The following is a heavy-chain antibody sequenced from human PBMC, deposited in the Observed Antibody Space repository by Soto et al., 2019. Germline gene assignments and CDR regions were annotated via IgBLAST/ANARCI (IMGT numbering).Heavy chain of an antibody. Sequence: SVKVSCKASGGTFSSYAISWVRQAPGQGLEWMGGIIPIFGTANYAQKFQGRVTITADESTSTAYMELSSLRSEDTAVYYCARRSGYSSGWYFFDYWGQGTLVTVSS. CDR2: IIPIFGTA. V-gene: IGHV1-69*13. CDR1: GGTFSSYA. CDR3: ARRSGYSSGWYFFDY. J-gene: IGHJ4*02. D-gene: IGHD6-19*01.